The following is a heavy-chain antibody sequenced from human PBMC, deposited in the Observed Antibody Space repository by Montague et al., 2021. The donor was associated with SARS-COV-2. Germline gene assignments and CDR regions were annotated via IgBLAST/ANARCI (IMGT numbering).Heavy chain of an antibody. CDR3: AKDHGDGGGSWCYRGWTYYYYGMDV. CDR2: ISFNSSTI. J-gene: IGHJ6*02. Sequence: SLRLSCAASGFTFSSYGIHWVRQAPGKGLEWVAVISFNSSTIHYADSVKGRFTISRDNSKNSLYLQMNSLRAEDTAVYYCAKDHGDGGGSWCYRGWTYYYYGMDVWGQGTTVTVSS. CDR1: GFTFSSYG. D-gene: IGHD2-15*01. V-gene: IGHV3-30*18.